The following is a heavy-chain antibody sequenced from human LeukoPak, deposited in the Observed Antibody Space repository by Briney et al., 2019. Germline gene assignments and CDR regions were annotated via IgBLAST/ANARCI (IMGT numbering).Heavy chain of an antibody. CDR1: GGSISSYY. J-gene: IGHJ4*02. CDR3: ARLVAAREYFDY. CDR2: IYYSGST. Sequence: SETLSLTCTVSGGSISSYYWSWIRQPPGKGLEWIGYIYYSGSTNYNPSLKSRVTISVDTSKNQFSLKLSSVTAADTAVYYCARLVAAREYFDYWGQGTLVTVSS. V-gene: IGHV4-59*08. D-gene: IGHD6-6*01.